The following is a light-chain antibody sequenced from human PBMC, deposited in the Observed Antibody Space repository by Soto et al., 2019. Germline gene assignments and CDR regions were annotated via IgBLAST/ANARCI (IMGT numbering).Light chain of an antibody. Sequence: DIQMTQSPSSLSASVGDRVTITCRASQSISSYLNWYQQKPGKAPNLLIYAASSSQIGVPSRFSGSESGTDFTLTISSLQPEDFANYYFQQSYSTPQTFGQGTKVEIK. V-gene: IGKV1-39*01. CDR3: QQSYSTPQT. CDR2: AAS. J-gene: IGKJ1*01. CDR1: QSISSY.